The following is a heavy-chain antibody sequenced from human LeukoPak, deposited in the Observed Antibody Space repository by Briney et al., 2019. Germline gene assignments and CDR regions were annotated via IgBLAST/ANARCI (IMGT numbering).Heavy chain of an antibody. V-gene: IGHV1-69*05. CDR3: ARANGDYNYYYYMDV. J-gene: IGHJ6*03. D-gene: IGHD4-17*01. CDR2: IIPIFGSA. CDR1: GGTFISYA. Sequence: GSSVTVSCKASGGTFISYAISWVRQAPGQGLEWMGGIIPIFGSANYAQKLQGRVTMTTDTSTSTAYMELRSLRSDDSAVYYCARANGDYNYYYYMDVWGKGTTVTISS.